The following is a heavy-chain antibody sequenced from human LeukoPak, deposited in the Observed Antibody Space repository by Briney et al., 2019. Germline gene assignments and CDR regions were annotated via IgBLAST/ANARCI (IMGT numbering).Heavy chain of an antibody. V-gene: IGHV1-2*02. J-gene: IGHJ4*02. CDR3: ARDMDSGPDFFDY. CDR2: INPHSGGT. CDR1: GYTFTDYY. Sequence: HWASVKVSCKASGYTFTDYYMHWVRQAPGQGLEWMGWINPHSGGTDHAQKFQGRVTMTRDTSISTAYMELSRLRSDDTAVYYCARDMDSGPDFFDYWGLGTLVTLSS. D-gene: IGHD1-26*01.